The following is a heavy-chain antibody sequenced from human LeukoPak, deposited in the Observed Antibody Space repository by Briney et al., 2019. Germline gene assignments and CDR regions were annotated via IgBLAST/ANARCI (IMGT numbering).Heavy chain of an antibody. CDR3: ARVSSDNWYNERGAFDI. Sequence: SETLSLTCTVSGGSISSSSYYWGWIRQPPGKGLEWIGSIYYSGSTYYNPSLKSRVTISVDTSKNQFSLKLSSVTAADTAVYYCARVSSDNWYNERGAFDIWGQGTMVTVSS. CDR2: IYYSGST. J-gene: IGHJ3*02. V-gene: IGHV4-39*07. CDR1: GGSISSSSYY. D-gene: IGHD1/OR15-1a*01.